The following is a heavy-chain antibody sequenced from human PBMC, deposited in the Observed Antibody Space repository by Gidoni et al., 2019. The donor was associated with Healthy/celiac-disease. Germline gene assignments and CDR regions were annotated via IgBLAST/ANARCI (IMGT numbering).Heavy chain of an antibody. D-gene: IGHD1-26*01. CDR2: IYYSGST. J-gene: IGHJ5*02. V-gene: IGHV4-39*07. Sequence: GGSISSSSYYWGWIRQPPGKGLEWIGSIYYSGSTYYNPSLKSRVTISVDTSKNQFSLKLSSVTAADTAVYYCARVQWELLSAWGQGTLVTVSS. CDR3: ARVQWELLSA. CDR1: GGSISSSSYY.